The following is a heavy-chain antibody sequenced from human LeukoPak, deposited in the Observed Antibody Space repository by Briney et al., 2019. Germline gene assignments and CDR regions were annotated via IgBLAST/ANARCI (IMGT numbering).Heavy chain of an antibody. J-gene: IGHJ4*02. CDR1: GGSISSYY. CDR3: ARESRRSYCNEY. D-gene: IGHD3-10*01. V-gene: IGHV4-4*07. Sequence: SETLSLTCTVSGGSISSYYWSWIRQPAGKGLEWIGRIYSSRSSNYNPSLKSRVTMSVDTSKNQFSLKLSSVTAADTAVYYCARESRRSYCNEYWGQGTLVTVSS. CDR2: IYSSRSS.